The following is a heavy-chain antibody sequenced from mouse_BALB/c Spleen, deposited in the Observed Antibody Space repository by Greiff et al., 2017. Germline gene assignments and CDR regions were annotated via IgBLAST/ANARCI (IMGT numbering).Heavy chain of an antibody. CDR2: ISNGGGST. V-gene: IGHV5-12-2*01. CDR1: GFTFSSYT. CDR3: ARREITSYAMDY. J-gene: IGHJ4*01. Sequence: EVMLVESGGGLVQPGGSLKLSCAASGFTFSSYTMSWVRQTPEKRLEWVAYISNGGGSTYYPDTVKGRFTISRDNAKNTLYLQMSSLKSEDTAMYYCARREITSYAMDYWGQGTSVTVSA. D-gene: IGHD2-4*01.